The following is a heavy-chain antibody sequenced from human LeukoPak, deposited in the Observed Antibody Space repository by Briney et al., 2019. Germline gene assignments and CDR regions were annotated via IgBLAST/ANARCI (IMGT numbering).Heavy chain of an antibody. CDR2: INHSGST. D-gene: IGHD5-24*01. Sequence: GSLRLSCAASGFTVSSNYMSWVRQSPGKGLEWIGEINHSGSTNYNPSLNNRVTVSADTSKNHFSLKLSSVTAADTAVYYCASRRLQKRWVQFFNWGQGTLVTVSS. V-gene: IGHV4-34*01. J-gene: IGHJ4*02. CDR1: GFTVSSNY. CDR3: ASRRLQKRWVQFFN.